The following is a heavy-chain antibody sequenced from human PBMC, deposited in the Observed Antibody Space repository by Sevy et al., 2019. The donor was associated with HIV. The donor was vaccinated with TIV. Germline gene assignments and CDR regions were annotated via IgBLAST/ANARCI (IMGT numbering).Heavy chain of an antibody. CDR1: GDTVSSDSAA. D-gene: IGHD1-20*01. Sequence: SQTLSLTCAISGDTVSSDSAAWNWIRQSPARGLGWLGRSYYRSTWHKDYATSLNSRMTINPDTSKNQFSLQLNSVTPDDTAVYFCARDHNFVLDYWGQGILVTVSS. J-gene: IGHJ4*02. CDR3: ARDHNFVLDY. V-gene: IGHV6-1*01. CDR2: SYYRSTWHK.